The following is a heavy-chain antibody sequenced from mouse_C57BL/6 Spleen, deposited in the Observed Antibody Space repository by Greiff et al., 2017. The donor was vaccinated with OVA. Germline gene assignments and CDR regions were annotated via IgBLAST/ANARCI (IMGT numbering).Heavy chain of an antibody. CDR3: ARSPYYYGSSYPYWYCDV. Sequence: QVQLQQPGTELVKPGASVKLSCKASGYTFTSYWMHWVKQRPGQGLEWIGNINPSNGGTNYNEKFKSKATLTVDKSSSTAYMQLSSLTSEDSAVYYCARSPYYYGSSYPYWYCDVWGTGTTVTVSS. D-gene: IGHD1-1*01. J-gene: IGHJ1*03. V-gene: IGHV1-53*01. CDR1: GYTFTSYW. CDR2: INPSNGGT.